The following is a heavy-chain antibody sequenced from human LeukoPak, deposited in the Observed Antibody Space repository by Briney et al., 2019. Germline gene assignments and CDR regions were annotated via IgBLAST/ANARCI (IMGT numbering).Heavy chain of an antibody. CDR3: ARGLGATGWFDP. V-gene: IGHV4-59*01. Sequence: SETLSLTCTVSGGSISSYYWSWIRQPPGKGLEWIGYIYYSGSTYYNPSLKSRVTISVDTSKNQFSLKLSSVTAADTAVYYCARGLGATGWFDPWGQGTLVTVSS. D-gene: IGHD1-26*01. CDR2: IYYSGST. J-gene: IGHJ5*02. CDR1: GGSISSYY.